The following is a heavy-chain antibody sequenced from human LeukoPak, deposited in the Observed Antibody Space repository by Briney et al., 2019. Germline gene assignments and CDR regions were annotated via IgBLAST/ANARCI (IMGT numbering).Heavy chain of an antibody. Sequence: ASVKVSCKASGYTFTCYYMHWVRQAPGQGLEWMGWINPNSGGTNYAQKVHDRLTITMDTSISTAYMELSRLRYDDTAVYYCASVGSSWTDYWGQGTLVTVSS. V-gene: IGHV1-2*02. CDR3: ASVGSSWTDY. CDR2: INPNSGGT. D-gene: IGHD6-13*01. CDR1: GYTFTCYY. J-gene: IGHJ4*02.